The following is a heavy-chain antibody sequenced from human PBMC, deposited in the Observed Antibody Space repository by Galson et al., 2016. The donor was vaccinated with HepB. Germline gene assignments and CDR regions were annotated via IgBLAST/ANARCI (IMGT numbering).Heavy chain of an antibody. Sequence: LSLTCTVSGDSIGSTPYYWGWIRQPPGKGLEWIANIYYSGNTYYNPSLKSRVTISVDTSKNQFSLKLSSVTAADTSVYFCAGRGRAPGGSPKGGHFDYWGQGTLVTVSS. J-gene: IGHJ4*02. CDR2: IYYSGNT. D-gene: IGHD1-26*01. CDR1: GDSIGSTPYY. V-gene: IGHV4-39*01. CDR3: AGRGRAPGGSPKGGHFDY.